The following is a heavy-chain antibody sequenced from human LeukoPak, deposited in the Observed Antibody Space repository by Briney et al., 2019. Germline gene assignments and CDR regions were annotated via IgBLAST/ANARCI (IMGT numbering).Heavy chain of an antibody. J-gene: IGHJ4*02. CDR1: GGSISSYY. V-gene: IGHV4-59*01. Sequence: SETLSLTCTVSGGSISSYYWSWIRQPPGKGLEWIGYIYYSGSNNYNPSLKSRVTISVDTSKNQFSLKLSSVTAADTAVYYCARDRGAIVGASISHFDYWGQGTLVTVSS. D-gene: IGHD1-26*01. CDR2: IYYSGSN. CDR3: ARDRGAIVGASISHFDY.